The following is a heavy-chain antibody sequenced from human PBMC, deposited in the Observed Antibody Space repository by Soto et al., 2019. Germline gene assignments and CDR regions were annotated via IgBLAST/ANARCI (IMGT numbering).Heavy chain of an antibody. V-gene: IGHV1-24*01. D-gene: IGHD3-10*01. CDR1: GYTLTELS. J-gene: IGHJ6*02. CDR2: FDPEDGET. Sequence: GASVKVSCKVSGYTLTELSMHWVRQAPGKRLEWMGGFDPEDGETIYAQKFQGRVTMTEDTSTDTAYMELSSLRSEDTAVYYCAKDLRAYGSGKKYYYGMDVWGQGTTVTVSS. CDR3: AKDLRAYGSGKKYYYGMDV.